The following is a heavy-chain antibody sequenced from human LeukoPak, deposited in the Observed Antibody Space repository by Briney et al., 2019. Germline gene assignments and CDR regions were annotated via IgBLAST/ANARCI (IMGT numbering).Heavy chain of an antibody. V-gene: IGHV4-39*01. J-gene: IGHJ4*02. Sequence: SETLSLTCTVSGGSISSSSYYWGWIRQPPGKGLEWIGSIYYSGSTYYNPSPKSRVTISVDTSKNQFSLKLSSVTAADTAVYYCARLPPSPFDYWGQGTLVTVSS. CDR2: IYYSGST. CDR3: ARLPPSPFDY. CDR1: GGSISSSSYY.